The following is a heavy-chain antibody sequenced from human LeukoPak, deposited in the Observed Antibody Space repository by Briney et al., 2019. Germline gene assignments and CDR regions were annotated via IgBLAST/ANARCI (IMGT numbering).Heavy chain of an antibody. CDR1: GGSISSYY. CDR3: ARGVAARLYY. V-gene: IGHV4-59*01. CDR2: IYYSGST. D-gene: IGHD6-6*01. Sequence: KPSETLSLTCTVSGGSISSYYRSWIRQPPGKGLEWIGYIYYSGSTNYNPSLKSRVTISVDTSKNQFSLKLSSVTAADTAVYYCARGVAARLYYWGQGTLVTVSS. J-gene: IGHJ4*02.